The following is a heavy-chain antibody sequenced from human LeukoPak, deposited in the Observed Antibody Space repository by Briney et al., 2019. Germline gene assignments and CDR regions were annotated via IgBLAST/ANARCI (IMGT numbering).Heavy chain of an antibody. CDR1: GFTFSSYA. J-gene: IGHJ4*02. CDR3: ARDSPRTFGGFHGHFDY. CDR2: ISGSGGST. V-gene: IGHV3-23*01. D-gene: IGHD3-16*01. Sequence: GGSLRLSCAASGFTFSSYAMSWVRQAPGKGLEWVSAISGSGGSTYYADSVKGRFTISRDNAKNTLYLQMNSLRADDTAVYYCARDSPRTFGGFHGHFDYWGQGTLVTVSS.